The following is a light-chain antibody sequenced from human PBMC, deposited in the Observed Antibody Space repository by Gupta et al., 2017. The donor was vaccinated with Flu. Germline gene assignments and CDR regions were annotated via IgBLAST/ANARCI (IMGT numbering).Light chain of an antibody. CDR2: WAS. V-gene: IGKV4-1*01. J-gene: IGKJ1*01. CDR3: QQYVGGPWT. Sequence: DSVMTQSADSLAVSLGERATLNCKSSQSVLNTYTNKNYLAWYQQKPGQPPKLLIYWASAREVEVPDRFSGSGSGTDFTLTISSVQAEDVAFYYCQQYVGGPWTFGEGTRVEIK. CDR1: QSVLNTYTNKNY.